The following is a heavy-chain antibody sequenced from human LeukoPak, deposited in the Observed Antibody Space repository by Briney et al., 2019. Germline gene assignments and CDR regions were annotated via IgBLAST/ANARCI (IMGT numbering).Heavy chain of an antibody. Sequence: ASVKVSCKASGGTFSSYAIGWVRQAPGQGLEWMGGIIPIFGTANYAQKFQGRVTITADESTSTAYMELSSLRSEDTAVYYCASRCGSTSCYTGFQHWGQGTLVTVSS. CDR1: GGTFSSYA. CDR3: ASRCGSTSCYTGFQH. D-gene: IGHD2-2*02. V-gene: IGHV1-69*13. CDR2: IIPIFGTA. J-gene: IGHJ1*01.